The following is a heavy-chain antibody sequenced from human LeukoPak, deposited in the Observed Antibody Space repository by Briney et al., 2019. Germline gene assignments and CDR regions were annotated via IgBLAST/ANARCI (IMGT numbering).Heavy chain of an antibody. J-gene: IGHJ5*02. V-gene: IGHV4-39*01. D-gene: IGHD3-9*01. CDR1: GGSISSSSYY. CDR3: ASEPNYDILTGYYLNWFDP. Sequence: PSETLSLTCTVSGGSISSSSYYWGWIRQPPGKGLEWIGSIYYSGSTYYNPSLKSRVTISVDTSKNQFSLKLSSVTAADTAVYYCASEPNYDILTGYYLNWFDPWGQGTLVTVSS. CDR2: IYYSGST.